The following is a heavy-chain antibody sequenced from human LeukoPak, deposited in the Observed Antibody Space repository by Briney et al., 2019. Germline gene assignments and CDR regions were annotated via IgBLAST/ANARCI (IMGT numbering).Heavy chain of an antibody. CDR2: IIPIFGTA. J-gene: IGHJ4*02. CDR1: GGTFSSYA. CDR3: ARDSSPAGYFDY. V-gene: IGHV1-69*01. Sequence: SVKVSCKASGGTFSSYAISWVRQAPGQGLEWMGGIIPIFGTANYAQKFQGRVTITADESTSTAYMELSSLRSEDTAVYHCARDSSPAGYFDYWGQGTLVTVSS.